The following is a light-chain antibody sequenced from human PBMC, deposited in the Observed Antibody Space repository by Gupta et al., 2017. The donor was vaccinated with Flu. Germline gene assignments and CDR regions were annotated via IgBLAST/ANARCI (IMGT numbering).Light chain of an antibody. Sequence: GSWNQQVTGTAPQLIIYTTCQTPSGVPDLFSESRSGTTDSLTISGGQSDDEAEYYCQASDSRLSVVVFGGGTRLTVL. J-gene: IGLJ2*01. V-gene: IGLV1-44*01. CDR3: QASDSRLSVVV. CDR2: TTC.